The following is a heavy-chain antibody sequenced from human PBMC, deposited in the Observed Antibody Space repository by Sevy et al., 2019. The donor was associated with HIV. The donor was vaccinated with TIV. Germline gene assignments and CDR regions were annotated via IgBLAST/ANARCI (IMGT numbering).Heavy chain of an antibody. J-gene: IGHJ6*02. Sequence: GGSLRLSCAASGFTFSDYYMSWIRQAPGKGLEWVSYISSSSSYTNYADSVKGRFTISRDNAKNSLYLQMNSLRAEDTAVYYCAREGVGEGGGVTGTLPYYYYGIDVWGQGTTVTVSS. CDR3: AREGVGEGGGVTGTLPYYYYGIDV. V-gene: IGHV3-11*06. CDR2: ISSSSSYT. CDR1: GFTFSDYY. D-gene: IGHD1-7*01.